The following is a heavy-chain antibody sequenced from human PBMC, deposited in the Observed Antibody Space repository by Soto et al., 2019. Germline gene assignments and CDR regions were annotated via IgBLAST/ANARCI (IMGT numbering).Heavy chain of an antibody. CDR3: ARPYEGGYSSNHHYYYALDV. J-gene: IGHJ6*02. CDR2: IAPIFGTR. D-gene: IGHD3-22*01. CDR1: GGTFSRYS. V-gene: IGHV1-69*01. Sequence: QVQLVQSGAEVKKPGSSVKVSCKISGGTFSRYSISWLRQAPGQGLEWMGGIAPIFGTRNYAQKFQDRVTITTDEAAISARMELSKLSSAATAVYYCARPYEGGYSSNHHYYYALDVWGQGTAVTVSS.